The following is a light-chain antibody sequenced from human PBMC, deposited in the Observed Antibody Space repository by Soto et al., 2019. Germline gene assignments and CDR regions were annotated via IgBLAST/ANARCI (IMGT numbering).Light chain of an antibody. Sequence: QSALTQPASVSGCPGQSITISGSGTPSDIGAYNYVSWYQHLPGKAPKVIIYDVTNRPSGVSSRFSGSKSGITASLTISGLQAEDEANYYCGSYTISSTLMIFGGGTKLTVL. J-gene: IGLJ2*01. CDR3: GSYTISSTLMI. CDR2: DVT. V-gene: IGLV2-14*03. CDR1: PSDIGAYNY.